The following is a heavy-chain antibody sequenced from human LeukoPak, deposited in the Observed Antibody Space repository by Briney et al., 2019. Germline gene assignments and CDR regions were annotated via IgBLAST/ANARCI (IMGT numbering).Heavy chain of an antibody. CDR1: GFTVSSNY. V-gene: IGHV3-53*01. CDR3: ARDRRGKLDY. CDR2: TYSGGST. D-gene: IGHD1-1*01. Sequence: GGSLRLSCAASGFTVSSNYMSWVRQAPGKGLEWVSVTYSGGSTYYADSVKGRFTISRDNSKNTLYLQMNSLRAEDTAVYYCARDRRGKLDYWGQGTLVTVSS. J-gene: IGHJ4*02.